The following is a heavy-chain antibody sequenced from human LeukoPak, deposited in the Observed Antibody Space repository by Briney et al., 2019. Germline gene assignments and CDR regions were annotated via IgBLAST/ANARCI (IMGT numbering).Heavy chain of an antibody. CDR1: GYTFTGYY. Sequence: ASVKVSCKASGYTFTGYYMHWVRQAPGQGLEWMGWINPNSGGTNYAQKFQGWVTMTRDTSISTAYMELSRLRSDDTAVYYCARDSGGDSEGLDEFDYWGQGTLVTVSS. CDR3: ARDSGGDSEGLDEFDY. J-gene: IGHJ4*02. CDR2: INPNSGGT. D-gene: IGHD3-10*01. V-gene: IGHV1-2*04.